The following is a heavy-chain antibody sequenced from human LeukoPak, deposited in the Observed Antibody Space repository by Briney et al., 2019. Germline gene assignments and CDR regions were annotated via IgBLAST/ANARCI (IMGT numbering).Heavy chain of an antibody. CDR2: ISGSDGST. CDR3: AKGVGTYYDFWSGYPPMDV. Sequence: GGSLRLSCAASGFTFSSYAMSWVRQAPGKGLEWVSAISGSDGSTYYADSVKGRFTISRDNSKNTLYLQMNSLRAEDTAVYYCAKGVGTYYDFWSGYPPMDVWGKGTTVTVSS. D-gene: IGHD3-3*01. CDR1: GFTFSSYA. V-gene: IGHV3-23*01. J-gene: IGHJ6*03.